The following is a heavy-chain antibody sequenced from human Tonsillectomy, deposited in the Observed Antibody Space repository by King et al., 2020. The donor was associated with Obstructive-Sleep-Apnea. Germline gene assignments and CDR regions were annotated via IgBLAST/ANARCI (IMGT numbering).Heavy chain of an antibody. V-gene: IGHV4-39*07. D-gene: IGHD2-15*01. Sequence: LQLQESGPGLVKPSETLSLTCTVSGCSITSSSYYWGWIRQPPGKGLEWIGSIYYSGSTYYNPSLKSRVTISVDTSKNQFSLRLSSVTAADTAVYYCARVGGDWYFDLWGRGTLVTVSS. CDR3: ARVGGDWYFDL. CDR2: IYYSGST. CDR1: GCSITSSSYY. J-gene: IGHJ2*01.